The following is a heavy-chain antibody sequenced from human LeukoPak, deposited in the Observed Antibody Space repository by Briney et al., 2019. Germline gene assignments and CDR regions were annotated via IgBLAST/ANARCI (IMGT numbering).Heavy chain of an antibody. CDR1: GFTFSSYA. D-gene: IGHD6-13*01. Sequence: PGGSLRLSCAASGFTFSSYAMHWVRQAPGKGLEYVSAISSNGGSTYYANSVKGRFTISRDNSKNTLYLQMGSLRAEDTAVYYCAREHRSSSWFQGEHYYYYGMDVWGQGTTVTVSS. CDR3: AREHRSSSWFQGEHYYYYGMDV. CDR2: ISSNGGST. J-gene: IGHJ6*02. V-gene: IGHV3-64*01.